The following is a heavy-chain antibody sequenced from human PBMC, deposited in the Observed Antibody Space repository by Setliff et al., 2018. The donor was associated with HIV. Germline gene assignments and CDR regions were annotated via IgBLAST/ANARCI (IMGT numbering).Heavy chain of an antibody. J-gene: IGHJ4*02. D-gene: IGHD6-25*01. Sequence: PGWSLRLSCAASGFTFSIAWINWVRQAPGKGLEWVSTIYSDGSTYHRDSVKGRFTLSRDNSKNTVYLQVGSLRPDDTAIYYCARSRPYNSALDYWGQGTLVTVSS. CDR3: ARSRPYNSALDY. CDR1: GFTFSIAW. CDR2: IYSDGST. V-gene: IGHV3-66*02.